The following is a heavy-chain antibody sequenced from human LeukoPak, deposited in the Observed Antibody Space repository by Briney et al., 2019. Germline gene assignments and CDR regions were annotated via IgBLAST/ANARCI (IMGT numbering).Heavy chain of an antibody. Sequence: PGGSLRLSCAASGFTFSNAWMSWVRQAPGKGLEWVGRIKSKTDCGTTDYAAPVKGRFTISRDDSKNTLYLQMNSLKTEDTAVYYCTTENPSGYYYGMDVWGKGTTVTVSS. J-gene: IGHJ6*04. V-gene: IGHV3-15*01. CDR1: GFTFSNAW. CDR2: IKSKTDCGTT. CDR3: TTENPSGYYYGMDV. D-gene: IGHD3-3*01.